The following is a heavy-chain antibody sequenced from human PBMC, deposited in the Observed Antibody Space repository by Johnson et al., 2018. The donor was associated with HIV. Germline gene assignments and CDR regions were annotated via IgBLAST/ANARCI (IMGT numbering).Heavy chain of an antibody. CDR3: ARDQGGQWLAYDAFDI. Sequence: VQLVESGGGVVQPGRSLRLSCAASGFTFSSFGMHWVRQAPGKGLEWVSYISSSGSTIYYADSVKGRFTISRDNVKNSLYLQMNSLRAEDTAVYYCARDQGGQWLAYDAFDIWGQGTMVTVSS. D-gene: IGHD6-19*01. V-gene: IGHV3-48*04. CDR1: GFTFSSFG. CDR2: ISSSGSTI. J-gene: IGHJ3*02.